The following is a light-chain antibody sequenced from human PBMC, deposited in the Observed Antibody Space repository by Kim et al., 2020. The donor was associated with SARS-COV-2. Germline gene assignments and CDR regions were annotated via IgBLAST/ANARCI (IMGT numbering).Light chain of an antibody. Sequence: LSPGERAILSCRASQSVSDSNLAWYRQKPGQAPRLLIYAASSRATGISDRFSGSGSGTDFTLTISSLEPEDFAVYYWQQYGNSRTFGQGTKVDIK. J-gene: IGKJ1*01. CDR3: QQYGNSRT. CDR2: AAS. V-gene: IGKV3-20*01. CDR1: QSVSDSN.